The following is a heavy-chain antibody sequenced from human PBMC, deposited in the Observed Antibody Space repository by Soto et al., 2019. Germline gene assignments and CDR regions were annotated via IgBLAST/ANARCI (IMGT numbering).Heavy chain of an antibody. CDR3: AKDPLSTASSIWFDP. D-gene: IGHD2-2*01. CDR2: ISYNGRNK. V-gene: IGHV3-30*18. Sequence: PGGSLRLSCAASGFTFSNYDMHWVRQAPGKGLEWVAIISYNGRNKYHSDSVKGRFTISRDNSKNTLYLQMNSLRVEDTALYYCAKDPLSTASSIWFDPWGQGTLVTVSS. CDR1: GFTFSNYD. J-gene: IGHJ5*02.